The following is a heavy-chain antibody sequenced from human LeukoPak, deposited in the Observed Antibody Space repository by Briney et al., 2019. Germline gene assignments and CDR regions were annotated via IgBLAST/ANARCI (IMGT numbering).Heavy chain of an antibody. Sequence: GSLRLSCAASGFTFNNYWMHWVRQGPGKGLAWVSGINSDGNNTKYADSVKGRFTISRDNAKNTVYLQMNCLRVEDTAMYYCVRGEGDCTNGVCYFDNWGQGTLVTVSS. CDR2: INSDGNNT. CDR3: VRGEGDCTNGVCYFDN. J-gene: IGHJ4*02. V-gene: IGHV3-74*01. CDR1: GFTFNNYW. D-gene: IGHD2-8*01.